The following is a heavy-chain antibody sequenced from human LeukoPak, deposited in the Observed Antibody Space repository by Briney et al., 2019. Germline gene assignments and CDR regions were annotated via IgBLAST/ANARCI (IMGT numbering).Heavy chain of an antibody. J-gene: IGHJ3*02. CDR1: GGSISSYY. V-gene: IGHV4-59*01. D-gene: IGHD6-19*01. Sequence: PSETLSLTCTVSGGSISSYYWSWIRQPPGKGLEWIGYIYYSGSTNYNPSLKSRVTISVDTSKNQFSLKLSSVTAADTAVYYCARDAPRVVVRGWYRTGAHDAFDIWGQGTMVTVSS. CDR3: ARDAPRVVVRGWYRTGAHDAFDI. CDR2: IYYSGST.